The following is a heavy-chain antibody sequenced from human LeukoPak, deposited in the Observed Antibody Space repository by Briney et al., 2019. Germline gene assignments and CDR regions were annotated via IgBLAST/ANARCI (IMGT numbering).Heavy chain of an antibody. V-gene: IGHV4-59*01. Sequence: PSETLSLTCTVSGGSIRSFYWSWIRQPPGKGLEWIGYIYYSGSTNYNPSLKSRVTISIDTSKNQFSLKLSSVTAADTAVYYCARAPGDTAMTYYFDYWGQGTLVTVSS. J-gene: IGHJ4*02. D-gene: IGHD5-18*01. CDR3: ARAPGDTAMTYYFDY. CDR1: GGSIRSFY. CDR2: IYYSGST.